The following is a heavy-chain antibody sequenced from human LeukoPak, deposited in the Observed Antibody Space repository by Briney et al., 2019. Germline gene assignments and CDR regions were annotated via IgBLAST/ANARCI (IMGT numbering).Heavy chain of an antibody. Sequence: GASVKVSCKASGGTFSSYAISWVRQAPGQGLEWMGRIIPILGIANYAQKFQGRVTITADKSTSTAYMELSSLRSEDTAVYYCARQTGYERWFHLMDVWGQGTTVTVSS. D-gene: IGHD3-9*01. V-gene: IGHV1-69*04. CDR2: IIPILGIA. CDR3: ARQTGYERWFHLMDV. CDR1: GGTFSSYA. J-gene: IGHJ6*02.